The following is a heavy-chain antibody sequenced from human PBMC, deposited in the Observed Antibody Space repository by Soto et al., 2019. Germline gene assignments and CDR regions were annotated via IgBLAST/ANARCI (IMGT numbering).Heavy chain of an antibody. CDR3: TRGDWVGHYCVTRKAAVGGQNHFDY. D-gene: IGHD6-13*01. V-gene: IGHV4-31*03. Sequence: PSETLSLTCTVSGGSISSGGYYWSWIRQHPGKGLEWIGYIYYSGSTYYNPSLKSRVTISVDTSKNQFSLKLSSVTAADTAVYYWTRGDWVGHYCVTRKAAVGGQNHFDYWGQGTLVTVSS. CDR1: GGSISSGGYY. J-gene: IGHJ4*02. CDR2: IYYSGST.